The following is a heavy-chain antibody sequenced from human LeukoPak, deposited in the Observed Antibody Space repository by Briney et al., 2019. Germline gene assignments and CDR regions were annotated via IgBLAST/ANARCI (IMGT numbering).Heavy chain of an antibody. CDR3: ARDLPSTSNWELDF. D-gene: IGHD1-26*01. CDR1: GYTFTDYF. V-gene: IGHV1-2*06. CDR2: INSNSGVT. J-gene: IGHJ4*02. Sequence: GASVKVSCKASGYTFTDYFIHWVRQAPGQGLEWMGRINSNSGVTDNAQNFQVRVTMTRDMSISTAYMELSWLTSDDTAVYYCARDLPSTSNWELDFWGQGTLVIVSS.